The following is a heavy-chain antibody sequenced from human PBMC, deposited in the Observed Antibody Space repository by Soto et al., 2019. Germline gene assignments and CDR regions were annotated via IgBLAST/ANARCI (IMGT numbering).Heavy chain of an antibody. CDR1: GGSISSYY. CDR2: LYYSGSS. D-gene: IGHD1-26*01. V-gene: IGHV4-59*08. CDR3: ARHGSLGDYYYYGVDV. J-gene: IGHJ6*02. Sequence: SETLSLTCTVSGGSISSYYWSWIRQPPGKGLEWIASLYYSGSSNYNPSLKSRVTISADTSKNQFSLKLSSVTAADTAVYYCARHGSLGDYYYYGVDVWGQGTTVTVSS.